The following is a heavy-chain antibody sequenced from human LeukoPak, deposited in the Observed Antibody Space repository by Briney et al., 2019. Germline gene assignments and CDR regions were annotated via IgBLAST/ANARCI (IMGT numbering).Heavy chain of an antibody. D-gene: IGHD1-26*01. CDR1: GFTFDDYG. J-gene: IGHJ4*02. CDR2: INWNGGST. CDR3: ARVAYWELPTIMGIYYFDY. V-gene: IGHV3-20*04. Sequence: GGSLRLSCAASGFTFDDYGMSWVRQAPGKGLEWVSGINWNGGSTGYADSVKGRFTISRDNAKNSLYLQMNSLRAEDTALYYCARVAYWELPTIMGIYYFDYWGQGTLVTVSS.